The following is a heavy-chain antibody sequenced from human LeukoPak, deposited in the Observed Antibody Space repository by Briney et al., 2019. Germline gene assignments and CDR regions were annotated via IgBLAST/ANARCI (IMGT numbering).Heavy chain of an antibody. CDR1: GFTFSTYA. D-gene: IGHD5-24*01. CDR2: VSNLAGST. CDR3: AKDGLSGYNLDY. V-gene: IGHV3-23*01. J-gene: IGHJ4*02. Sequence: GGSLRLSWAASGFTFSTYAMAWVRQAPGKGLEWVATVSNLAGSTYHAHYVRGSFTVSRDNSNNIPYLQMNSLRGEDTAVYYCAKDGLSGYNLDYWGRGTLVTVSS.